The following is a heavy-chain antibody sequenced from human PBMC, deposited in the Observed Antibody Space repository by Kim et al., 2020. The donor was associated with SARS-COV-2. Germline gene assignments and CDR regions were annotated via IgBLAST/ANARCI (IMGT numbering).Heavy chain of an antibody. CDR2: ISGSGGST. CDR3: AKALSGSRSYYYYGMDV. D-gene: IGHD1-26*01. CDR1: GFTFSSYA. Sequence: GSLRLSCAASGFTFSSYAMSWVRQAPGKGLEWVSAISGSGGSTYYADSVKGRFTISRDNSKNTLYLQMNSLRAEDTAVYYCAKALSGSRSYYYYGMDVWGQGTTVTVSS. J-gene: IGHJ6*02. V-gene: IGHV3-23*01.